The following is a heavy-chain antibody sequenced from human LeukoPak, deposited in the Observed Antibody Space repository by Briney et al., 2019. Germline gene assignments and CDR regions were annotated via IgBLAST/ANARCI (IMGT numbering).Heavy chain of an antibody. J-gene: IGHJ3*02. CDR2: IYSGGST. V-gene: IGHV3-66*01. CDR3: ASVLWFGAFDM. CDR1: GFTVSSNY. D-gene: IGHD3-10*01. Sequence: GGSLRLSCAASGFTVSSNYMSWVRQAPEKGLEWVSVIYSGGSTYYADSVKGRFTISRDNAKNSLYLQMNSLRDEDTAVYYCASVLWFGAFDMWGQGTMVTVSS.